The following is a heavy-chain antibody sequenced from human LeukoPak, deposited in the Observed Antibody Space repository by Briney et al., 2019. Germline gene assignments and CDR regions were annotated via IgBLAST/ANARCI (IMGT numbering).Heavy chain of an antibody. D-gene: IGHD3-22*01. Sequence: GSSVKVSCKASGGTFSSYALSWVRQAPGQGLEWMGGIIPIFGTANYAQKFQGRVTITADESTSTAYMELSSLRSEDTAVYYCARAPYYYDSSGYYSYAFDIWGQGTMVTVSS. CDR1: GGTFSSYA. CDR3: ARAPYYYDSSGYYSYAFDI. CDR2: IIPIFGTA. V-gene: IGHV1-69*01. J-gene: IGHJ3*02.